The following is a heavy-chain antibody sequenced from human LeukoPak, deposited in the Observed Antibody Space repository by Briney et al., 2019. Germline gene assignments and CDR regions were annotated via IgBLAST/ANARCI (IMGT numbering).Heavy chain of an antibody. V-gene: IGHV4-59*01. CDR2: IYYRVTS. CDR3: ARDDGAVAGRGGFDY. CDR1: GGSISSYY. Sequence: SETLSLTCTVSGGSISSYYWSWIRQPPGEGLEWIGYIYYRVTSDYNPSLKSRVTMSVDMSTRQISLKLSSVTAADTAVYYCARDDGAVAGRGGFDYWGQGTLVTVSS. J-gene: IGHJ4*02. D-gene: IGHD6-19*01.